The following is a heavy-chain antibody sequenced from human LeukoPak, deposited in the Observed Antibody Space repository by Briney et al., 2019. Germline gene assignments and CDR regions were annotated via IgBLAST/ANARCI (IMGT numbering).Heavy chain of an antibody. CDR1: GGTLSSYA. J-gene: IGHJ5*02. D-gene: IGHD3-3*01. V-gene: IGHV1-69*04. Sequence: SVKVSCKASGGTLSSYAISWVRQAPGQGLEWMGRIIPILGIANYAQKFQGRVTITADKSTSTAYMELSSLRSEDTAVYYCARDHRITIFGVVTLEYGNWFDPWGQGTLVTVSS. CDR2: IIPILGIA. CDR3: ARDHRITIFGVVTLEYGNWFDP.